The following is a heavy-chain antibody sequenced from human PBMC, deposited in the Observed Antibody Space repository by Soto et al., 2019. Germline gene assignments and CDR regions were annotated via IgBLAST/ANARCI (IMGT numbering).Heavy chain of an antibody. J-gene: IGHJ4*02. Sequence: EVQLLESGGGLVQPGGSLRLSCAASGFTFNNYAMNWVRQAPGKELEWVSGISGSGEDTHYADSVKGRFTISRDNSKNTLYLQMNSLRAEDTAVYYCAKDSYFRWLAGLDYWGQGTLVTVSS. CDR2: ISGSGEDT. CDR1: GFTFNNYA. CDR3: AKDSYFRWLAGLDY. D-gene: IGHD5-12*01. V-gene: IGHV3-23*01.